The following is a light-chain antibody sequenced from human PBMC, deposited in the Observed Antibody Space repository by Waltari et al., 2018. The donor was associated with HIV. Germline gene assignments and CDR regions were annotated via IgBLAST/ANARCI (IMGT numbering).Light chain of an antibody. CDR3: ATWDDSLSGVV. CDR1: SSNIANYY. CDR2: RNN. V-gene: IGLV1-47*01. Sequence: QSVLTQPPSASATPGQRVTISCSGSSSNIANYYVYWYQQPPGATPKVLLFRNNRRPSGGLDRCSGSKSGNSASLAISGRRSEDEADYYCATWDDSLSGVVFGGGTKLTVL. J-gene: IGLJ2*01.